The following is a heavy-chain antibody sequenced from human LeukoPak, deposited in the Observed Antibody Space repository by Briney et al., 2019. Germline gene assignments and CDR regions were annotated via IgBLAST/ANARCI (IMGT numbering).Heavy chain of an antibody. J-gene: IGHJ6*02. CDR1: GGPFSGYY. D-gene: IGHD3-10*01. V-gene: IGHV4-34*01. CDR2: INHGGNT. CDR3: ARDGSYYYGSGSYPNYYYYYGMDV. Sequence: PSETLSLTCAVYGGPFSGYYWSWIRQAPGKGLEWIGEINHGGNTHYNPSLESRVTISVDTSKNQFSLKLSSVTAADTAVYYCARDGSYYYGSGSYPNYYYYYGMDVWGQGTTVTVSS.